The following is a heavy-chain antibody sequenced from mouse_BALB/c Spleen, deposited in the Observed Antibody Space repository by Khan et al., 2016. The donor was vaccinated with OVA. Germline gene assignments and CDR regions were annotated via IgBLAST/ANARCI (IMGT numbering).Heavy chain of an antibody. V-gene: IGHV5-12-2*01. D-gene: IGHD2-14*01. CDR3: ADPAYEGYYYVMDY. J-gene: IGHJ4*01. Sequence: EVELVESGGGLVQPGGSLKLSCAASGFTFRSYTMSWFRQTPEKRLEWVAFISNGGGSTYYPDTVKGGYTISRDNAMDTLYLQMSSLKSEDTAIHYCADPAYEGYYYVMDYWGQGTSVPVSA. CDR2: ISNGGGST. CDR1: GFTFRSYT.